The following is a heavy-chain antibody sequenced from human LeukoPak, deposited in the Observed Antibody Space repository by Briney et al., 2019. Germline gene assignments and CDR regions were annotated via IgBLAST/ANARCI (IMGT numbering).Heavy chain of an antibody. J-gene: IGHJ4*02. D-gene: IGHD6-13*01. CDR2: INPSDGST. Sequence: ASVKVSCKASGYTFTSYYMHWVRQAPGQGLEWMGIINPSDGSTKYAQKFQGRVTMTGDTSTSTVYMDLSSLRSDDTAVYYCARDEEKAAGSLWGQGTPVIVSS. CDR1: GYTFTSYY. V-gene: IGHV1-46*01. CDR3: ARDEEKAAGSL.